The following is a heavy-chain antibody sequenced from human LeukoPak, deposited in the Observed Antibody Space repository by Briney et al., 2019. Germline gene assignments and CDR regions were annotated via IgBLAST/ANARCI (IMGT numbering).Heavy chain of an antibody. V-gene: IGHV4-39*01. CDR1: GGSISSTSCY. D-gene: IGHD3-10*01. CDR2: VFYTGTT. CDR3: ARQVLLAFDY. J-gene: IGHJ4*02. Sequence: PSETLSLTCSVSGGSISSTSCYWDWIRQPPGKGLEWIGTVFYTGTTYYNPSLKSRVTISVDTSNNQFSLKLSSVTAADTALYYCARQVLLAFDYWGQGALVTVSS.